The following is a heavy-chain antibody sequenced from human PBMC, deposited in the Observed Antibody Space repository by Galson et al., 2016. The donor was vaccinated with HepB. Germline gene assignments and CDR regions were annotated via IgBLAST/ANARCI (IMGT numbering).Heavy chain of an antibody. D-gene: IGHD5-24*01. J-gene: IGHJ4*02. Sequence: SVKVSCKASGYIFSSYTIYWVRQAPGRRLEWMGWINAGNGNTKSSQKFQGRVTLTTDTAATTAYLELSSLKSEDTAVYYCARLGQQLARHLAYWGQGTLVTDSS. CDR2: INAGNGNT. CDR3: ARLGQQLARHLAY. CDR1: GYIFSSYT. V-gene: IGHV1-3*01.